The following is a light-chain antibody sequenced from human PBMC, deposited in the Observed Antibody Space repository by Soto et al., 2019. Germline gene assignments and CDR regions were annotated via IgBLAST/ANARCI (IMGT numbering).Light chain of an antibody. Sequence: DIQMTQSPSTMSASVGDRVTITCRASQSISSYLNWYQQKPGKAPKVLIYAASSLQRGVPSRFTGSGSGTEFTLTINGLQPDDFATYYCQQYNGYRTWTFGQGTKVDIK. CDR1: QSISSY. J-gene: IGKJ1*01. CDR2: AAS. CDR3: QQYNGYRTWT. V-gene: IGKV1-5*01.